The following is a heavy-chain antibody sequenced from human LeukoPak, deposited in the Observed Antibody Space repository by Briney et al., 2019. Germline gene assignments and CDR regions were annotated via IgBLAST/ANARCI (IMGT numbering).Heavy chain of an antibody. V-gene: IGHV3-72*01. D-gene: IGHD3-22*01. Sequence: GGSLRLSCAVSGFTFSDHYMDWVRQAPGKGLEWVGRTRNKTNSYTTEYAASVKGRLTISRYDSKNSLYLQMNSLKTEDTAVYYCTLTYYYDSSKNYWGQGTLVTVSS. J-gene: IGHJ4*02. CDR2: TRNKTNSYTT. CDR1: GFTFSDHY. CDR3: TLTYYYDSSKNY.